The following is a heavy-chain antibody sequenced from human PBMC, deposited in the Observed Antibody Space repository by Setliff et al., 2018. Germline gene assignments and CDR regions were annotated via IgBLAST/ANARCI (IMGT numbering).Heavy chain of an antibody. V-gene: IGHV4-34*01. D-gene: IGHD6-19*01. CDR2: INHSGST. Sequence: SETLSLTCAVYGGSFSGYYWSWIRQPPGKGLEWIGEINHSGSTNYNPSLKSRVTISIDTSKNQFSLKLSSVTAADTAVYYCARLGQWRVLGFFDYWGQGALVTVSS. CDR3: ARLGQWRVLGFFDY. CDR1: GGSFSGYY. J-gene: IGHJ4*02.